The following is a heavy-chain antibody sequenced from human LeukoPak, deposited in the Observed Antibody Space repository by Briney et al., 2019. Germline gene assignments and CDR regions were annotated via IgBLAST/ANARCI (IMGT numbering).Heavy chain of an antibody. CDR1: GGSISSGDYY. CDR3: SSSAYDISSYYFFNY. Sequence: SETLSLTCTVSGGSISSGDYYWNWIRQHPGKGLEWIGYIYYNGNTYYNPSLKSRVTISVDTSKNQFSLKLSSVTAADTAVYYCSSSAYDISSYYFFNYRGQGTLVTVSS. CDR2: IYYNGNT. D-gene: IGHD3-22*01. J-gene: IGHJ4*02. V-gene: IGHV4-31*03.